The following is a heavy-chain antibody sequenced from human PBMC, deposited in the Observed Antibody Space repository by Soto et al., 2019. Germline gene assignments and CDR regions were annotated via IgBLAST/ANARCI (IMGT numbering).Heavy chain of an antibody. CDR2: IYYSGST. Sequence: SETLSLTCTVSGGSISSSSYYWGWIRHPPGKGLEWIGSIYYSGSTYYNPSLKGRVTISVDTSKNQFSLKLSSVTAADTAVYCCASRSDGGSGSYDYWGQGTLVTVSS. CDR3: ASRSDGGSGSYDY. D-gene: IGHD3-10*01. J-gene: IGHJ4*02. CDR1: GGSISSSSYY. V-gene: IGHV4-39*01.